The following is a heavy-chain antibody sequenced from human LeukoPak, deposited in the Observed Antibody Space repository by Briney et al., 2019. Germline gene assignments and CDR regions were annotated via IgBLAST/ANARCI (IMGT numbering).Heavy chain of an antibody. CDR2: MKEDGSVK. CDR3: ARIGYSSSAFDF. CDR1: GFTFSKYC. V-gene: IGHV3-7*01. J-gene: IGHJ3*01. Sequence: GGSLRLSCAASGFTFSKYCMSWVRQAPGKGLEWVANMKEDGSVKYFVDPVKGRFTLSRDNAKNLVYLQMNSLRAEDTAVYYCARIGYSSSAFDFWGQGTMVTVSS. D-gene: IGHD5-18*01.